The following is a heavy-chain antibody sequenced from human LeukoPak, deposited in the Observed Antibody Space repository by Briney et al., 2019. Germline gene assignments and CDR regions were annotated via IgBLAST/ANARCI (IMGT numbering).Heavy chain of an antibody. V-gene: IGHV3-30-3*01. CDR1: GFTFSSYA. Sequence: PGRSLRLSCAASGFTFSSYAVHWVRQAPGKGLEWVAVISYDGSNKYYADSVKGRFTISRDNSKNTLYLQMNSLRAEDTAVYYCAREPLYNNGWQRHFDSWGQGTLVTVPS. CDR2: ISYDGSNK. CDR3: AREPLYNNGWQRHFDS. J-gene: IGHJ4*02. D-gene: IGHD6-19*01.